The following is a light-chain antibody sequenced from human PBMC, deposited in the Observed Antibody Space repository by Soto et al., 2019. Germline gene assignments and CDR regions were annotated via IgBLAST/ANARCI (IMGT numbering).Light chain of an antibody. J-gene: IGKJ4*01. V-gene: IGKV3-11*01. CDR1: QSVSYY. CDR2: DAS. Sequence: EIVLTQSPATLSLSPGERATLSCRARQSVSYYLAWYQQKPGQAPRLLFYDASTRATGIPARFSGSGSGTDFTLTISSLEPEDFAVYYCQQRGGWPLTFGGGTKVDIK. CDR3: QQRGGWPLT.